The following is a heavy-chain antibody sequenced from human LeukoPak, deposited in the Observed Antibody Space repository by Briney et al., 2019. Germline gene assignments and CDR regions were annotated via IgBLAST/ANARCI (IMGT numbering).Heavy chain of an antibody. CDR1: GYTFTGYY. J-gene: IGHJ4*02. Sequence: GAPVKVSCKASGYTFTGYYLHWVRQAPGQGLEWMGWINPHSGGTNYAQKFQGRVTMTRDTSISTAYMELSRLRSDDTAVYYCARDVVATITVIYWGQGTLVTVSS. CDR2: INPHSGGT. D-gene: IGHD5-12*01. CDR3: ARDVVATITVIY. V-gene: IGHV1-2*02.